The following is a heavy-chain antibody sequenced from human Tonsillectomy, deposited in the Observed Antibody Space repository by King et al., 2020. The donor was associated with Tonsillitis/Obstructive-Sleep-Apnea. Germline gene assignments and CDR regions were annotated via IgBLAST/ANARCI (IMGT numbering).Heavy chain of an antibody. CDR2: ISGYNGNT. CDR3: ARFVVVVPAAISYYYYYMDV. D-gene: IGHD2-2*01. Sequence: QLVQSGAEVKKPGASVKVSCKASGYTFTSYGISWVRQAPGQGLEWMGWISGYNGNTNYAQKLQGRVTMTTDTSTSTAYIELRSLRSDDTAVYYCARFVVVVPAAISYYYYYMDVWGKGTTVTVSS. V-gene: IGHV1-18*01. CDR1: GYTFTSYG. J-gene: IGHJ6*03.